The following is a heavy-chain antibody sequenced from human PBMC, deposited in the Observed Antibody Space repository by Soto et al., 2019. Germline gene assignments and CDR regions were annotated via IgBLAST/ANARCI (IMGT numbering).Heavy chain of an antibody. V-gene: IGHV3-21*01. Sequence: TGGSLRLSCAASGFTFSSYSMNWVRQAPGKGLEWVSSISSSSSYIYYADSVKGRLTISRDNAKNSLYLQMNSLRAEDTAVYYCARARSGSGSYSFDYWGQGTLVTVSS. D-gene: IGHD3-10*01. CDR1: GFTFSSYS. CDR2: ISSSSSYI. J-gene: IGHJ4*02. CDR3: ARARSGSGSYSFDY.